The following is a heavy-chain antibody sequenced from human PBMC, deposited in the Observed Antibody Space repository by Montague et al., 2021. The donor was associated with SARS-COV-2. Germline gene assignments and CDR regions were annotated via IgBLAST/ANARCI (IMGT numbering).Heavy chain of an antibody. J-gene: IGHJ4*02. D-gene: IGHD5-12*01. V-gene: IGHV4-61*02. CDR2: IYNSGTT. CDR1: GGSISSGSYY. CDR3: ARAHSGGWAHLDH. Sequence: LSLPCPVSGGSISSGSYYWSWIRQPAGKGLEWIGRIYNSGTTDYSFSLKSRVTISVDTSKNQFSLKLTSVTAADTAVYYCARAHSGGWAHLDHWGQGTLVTVSS.